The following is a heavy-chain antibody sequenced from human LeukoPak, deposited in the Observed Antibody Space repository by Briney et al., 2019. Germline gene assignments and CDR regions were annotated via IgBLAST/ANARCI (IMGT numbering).Heavy chain of an antibody. CDR3: AKHGLPLVVISAPLDY. J-gene: IGHJ4*02. CDR2: ISYDGSNK. CDR1: GFTFSSYA. V-gene: IGHV3-30*04. Sequence: GGSLRLSCAASGFTFSSYAMRWVRQAPGKGLEWVAVISYDGSNKYYADSVKGRFTISRDNSKNTVYLQMNSLRAEDTAVYYCAKHGLPLVVISAPLDYWGQGTLVTVAS. D-gene: IGHD2-15*01.